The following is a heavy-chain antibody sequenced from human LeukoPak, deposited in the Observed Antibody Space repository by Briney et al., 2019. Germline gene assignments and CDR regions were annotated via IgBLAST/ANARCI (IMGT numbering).Heavy chain of an antibody. D-gene: IGHD2-2*01. Sequence: GGSLRLSCAASGNYWMHWVRQGPGKGLVWVSHVNSDGSWTSHADSVKGRFTISKDNAKNTVYLQMNNLRTEDTAVYYCVSFYETNWGRGTLVTVSS. CDR2: VNSDGSWT. CDR3: VSFYETN. CDR1: GNYW. V-gene: IGHV3-74*01. J-gene: IGHJ4*02.